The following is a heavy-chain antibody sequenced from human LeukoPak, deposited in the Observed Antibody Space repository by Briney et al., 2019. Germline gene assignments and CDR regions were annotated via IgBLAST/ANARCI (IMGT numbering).Heavy chain of an antibody. CDR1: GGSISSGSYY. D-gene: IGHD3-22*01. CDR3: ARDRGYYDSSGYCAYYFDY. J-gene: IGHJ4*02. CDR2: IYTSGST. V-gene: IGHV4-61*02. Sequence: PSQTLSLTCTVSGGSISSGSYYWSWIRQPAGKGLEWIGRIYTSGSTNYNPSLKSRVTISVDTSKNQFSLKLSSVTAADTAVYYCARDRGYYDSSGYCAYYFDYWGQGTLVTVSS.